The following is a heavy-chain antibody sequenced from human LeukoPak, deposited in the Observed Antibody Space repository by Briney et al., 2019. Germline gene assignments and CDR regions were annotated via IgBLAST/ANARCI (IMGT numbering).Heavy chain of an antibody. V-gene: IGHV3-23*01. CDR2: ISGSGGST. D-gene: IGHD2-2*01. CDR1: GFTFSSYA. CDR3: AKDHGVGYCSSTSCY. J-gene: IGHJ4*02. Sequence: PGGSLRLSCAASGFTFSSYAMSWVRQAPGKGLEWVSAISGSGGSTYYADSVKGRFTISRDNSKNTLYLQMNSLRAEDTAVYYCAKDHGVGYCSSTSCYWGQGTLVTVSS.